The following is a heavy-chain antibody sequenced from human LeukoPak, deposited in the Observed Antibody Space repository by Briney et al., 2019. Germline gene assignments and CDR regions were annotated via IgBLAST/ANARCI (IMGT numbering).Heavy chain of an antibody. Sequence: GESLRISCKGSGDSFSSYCISWGRQMPGKGLEGRGRIDPSDSYTNYGASLQGHVTMSADKSINTAYLQWSSLKASTTAIYSCATHGSGSSWFAPWGQGTLVTLSS. D-gene: IGHD1-26*01. CDR3: ATHGSGSSWFAP. CDR1: GDSFSSYC. CDR2: IDPSDSYT. V-gene: IGHV5-10-1*01. J-gene: IGHJ5*02.